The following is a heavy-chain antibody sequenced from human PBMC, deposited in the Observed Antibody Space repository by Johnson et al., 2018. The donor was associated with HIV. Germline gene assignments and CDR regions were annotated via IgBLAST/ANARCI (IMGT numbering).Heavy chain of an antibody. CDR1: GFTVSSNY. Sequence: VQLVESGGGVVQPGRSLRLSCAASGFTVSSNYMSWVRQAPGKGLEWVSVIYSGGSTYYADSVKGRFTISRDNSKNTLYLQMNSLRAEDTAVFYCARDRGYLDAFDIWGQGTMVTVSS. J-gene: IGHJ3*02. CDR3: ARDRGYLDAFDI. V-gene: IGHV3-66*01. D-gene: IGHD1-26*01. CDR2: IYSGGST.